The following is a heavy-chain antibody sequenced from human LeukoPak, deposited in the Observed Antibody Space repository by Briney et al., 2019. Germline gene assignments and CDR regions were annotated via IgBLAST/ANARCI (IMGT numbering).Heavy chain of an antibody. CDR3: ARESSGSSSWYYFDY. Sequence: GRSLRLSCAASGFTFSSYAMHWVRQAPGKGLEWVAVISYDGSNKYYAGSVKGRFTISRDNSKNTLYLQMNSLRAEDTAVYYCARESSGSSSWYYFDYWGQGTLVTVSS. J-gene: IGHJ4*02. CDR1: GFTFSSYA. CDR2: ISYDGSNK. V-gene: IGHV3-30*04. D-gene: IGHD6-13*01.